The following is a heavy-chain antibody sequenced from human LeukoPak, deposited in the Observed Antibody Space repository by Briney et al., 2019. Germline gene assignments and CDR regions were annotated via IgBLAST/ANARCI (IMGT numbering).Heavy chain of an antibody. D-gene: IGHD6-19*01. V-gene: IGHV4-30-4*08. CDR2: IYYSGST. J-gene: IGHJ5*02. CDR3: ARYSSGWDGRWFDP. CDR1: GGSISSGDYY. Sequence: LSLTCTVSGGSISSGDYYWSWIRQPPGKGLEWIGYIYYSGSTYYNPSLKSRVTISVDTSKNQFSLKLSSVTAADTAVYYCARYSSGWDGRWFDPWGQGTLVTVSS.